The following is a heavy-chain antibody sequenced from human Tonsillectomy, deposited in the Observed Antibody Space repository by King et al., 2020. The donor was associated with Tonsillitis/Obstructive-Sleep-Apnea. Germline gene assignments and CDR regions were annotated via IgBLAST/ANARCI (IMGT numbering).Heavy chain of an antibody. D-gene: IGHD3-9*01. V-gene: IGHV1-24*01. J-gene: IGHJ4*02. Sequence: VQLVESGAEVKKPGASVKVSCKVSGYTLTELSMHWVRQAPGKGLEWMGGFDPEDGETIYAQKFQGRVTMTEDTSTDTAYMELSSLRSEDTAVYYCATFAPPVRGPRNRLVLLDYWGQGTLVTVSS. CDR3: ATFAPPVRGPRNRLVLLDY. CDR1: GYTLTELS. CDR2: FDPEDGET.